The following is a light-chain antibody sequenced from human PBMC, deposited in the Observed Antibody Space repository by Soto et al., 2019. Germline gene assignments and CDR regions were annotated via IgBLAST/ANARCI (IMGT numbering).Light chain of an antibody. J-gene: IGKJ2*01. V-gene: IGKV3-20*01. CDR2: GSS. CDR1: QSINNNY. Sequence: EVVLTQSPGTLYLSPGERATLSCRGSQSINNNYLAWYQQRPGQAPRLLIYGSSDRATGIPDRFSGSGSGTDFTLTISRLAPEDFAVYYCHQYGSSPPYTFGQGTKLEI. CDR3: HQYGSSPPYT.